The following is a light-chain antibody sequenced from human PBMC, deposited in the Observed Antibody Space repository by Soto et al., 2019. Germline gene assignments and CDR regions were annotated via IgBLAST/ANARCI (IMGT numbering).Light chain of an antibody. CDR1: QDISNS. V-gene: IGKV1-33*01. Sequence: IQMTQSPSSLSASVGGRGSLTSQASQDISNSLNWYQQKTGKAPKLLIYDASNLETGVPSRFSGSGSGTDFTFTIRSLQPEDIATYYCQQYDNLPPELTFGGGTKG. CDR2: DAS. J-gene: IGKJ4*01. CDR3: QQYDNLPPELT.